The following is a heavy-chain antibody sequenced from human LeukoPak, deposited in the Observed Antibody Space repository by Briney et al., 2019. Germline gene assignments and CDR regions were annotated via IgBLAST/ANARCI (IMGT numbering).Heavy chain of an antibody. J-gene: IGHJ3*02. D-gene: IGHD3-22*01. CDR2: ISSSSSYI. Sequence: PGGSLRLSCAASGFTFSSYAMHWVRQAPGKGLEWVSSISSSSSYIYYADSVKGRFTISRDNAKNSLYLQMNSLRAEDTAVYYCARGRPSIYYDSSGRKDAFDIWGQGTMVTVSS. V-gene: IGHV3-21*01. CDR3: ARGRPSIYYDSSGRKDAFDI. CDR1: GFTFSSYA.